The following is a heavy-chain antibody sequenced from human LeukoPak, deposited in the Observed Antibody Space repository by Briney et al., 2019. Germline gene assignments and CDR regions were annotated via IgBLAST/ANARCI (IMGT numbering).Heavy chain of an antibody. V-gene: IGHV3-30-3*01. Sequence: GGSLRLSCAASGFTFSSYAMHWVRQAPGKGLEWVAVISYDGSNKYYADSVKGRFTISRDNSKNTLYLQMNSLRAEDTAVYYCARNSEEDFWSGQFDYWGQGTLVTVSS. J-gene: IGHJ4*02. CDR2: ISYDGSNK. CDR3: ARNSEEDFWSGQFDY. CDR1: GFTFSSYA. D-gene: IGHD3-3*01.